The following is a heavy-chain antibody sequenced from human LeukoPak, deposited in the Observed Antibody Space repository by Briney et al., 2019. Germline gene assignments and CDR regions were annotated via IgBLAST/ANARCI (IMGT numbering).Heavy chain of an antibody. Sequence: SVKVSCKASGGTFSSYAISWVRQAPGQGLEWMGGIIPIVGTANCAQKFQGRVTITADKSTSTANTELSSLRSEETALYRPARCDDCSHCDLDYWGQGTLVTVSS. CDR2: IIPIVGTA. J-gene: IGHJ4*02. V-gene: IGHV1-69*06. D-gene: IGHD3-10*02. CDR3: ARCDDCSHCDLDY. CDR1: GGTFSSYA.